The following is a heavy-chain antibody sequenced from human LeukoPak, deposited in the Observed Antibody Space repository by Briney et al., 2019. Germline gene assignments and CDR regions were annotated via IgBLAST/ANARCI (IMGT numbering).Heavy chain of an antibody. CDR3: ATGFHGSRRHFDY. Sequence: GASVKVSCKVSGYTLTELSMHWVRQARGKGLEWMGGFDPEDGETIYAQKFQGRVTMTEDTSTDTAYMELSSLRSEDTAVYYCATGFHGSRRHFDYWGQGTLVTVSS. CDR1: GYTLTELS. V-gene: IGHV1-24*01. J-gene: IGHJ4*02. CDR2: FDPEDGET.